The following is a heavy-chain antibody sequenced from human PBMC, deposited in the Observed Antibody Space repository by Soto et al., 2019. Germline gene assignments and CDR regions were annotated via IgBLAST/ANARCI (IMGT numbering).Heavy chain of an antibody. CDR3: ARVTPLYSSGWADYFDY. Sequence: SETLCLTCTVSGFSISSYYWSWIRQPPGKGLEWIGYIYYSGSTNYNPSLKSRVTISVDTSKNQFSLKLSSVTAADTAVYYCARVTPLYSSGWADYFDYWGQGTLVTVSS. J-gene: IGHJ4*02. CDR1: GFSISSYY. V-gene: IGHV4-59*01. CDR2: IYYSGST. D-gene: IGHD6-19*01.